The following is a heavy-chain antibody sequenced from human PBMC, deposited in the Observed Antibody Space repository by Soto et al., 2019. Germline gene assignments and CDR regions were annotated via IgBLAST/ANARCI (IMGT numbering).Heavy chain of an antibody. CDR3: ARRTMVRGVTYYYYYYMDV. V-gene: IGHV4-34*01. D-gene: IGHD3-10*01. J-gene: IGHJ6*03. Sequence: QVQLQQWGAGLLKPSETLSLTCAVYGGSFSGYYWSWIRQPPGKGLEWIGEINHSGSTNYNPSLKSRVTISVDPSKNQFSLKLSSVTVADTAVYYCARRTMVRGVTYYYYYYMDVWGKGTTVTVSS. CDR1: GGSFSGYY. CDR2: INHSGST.